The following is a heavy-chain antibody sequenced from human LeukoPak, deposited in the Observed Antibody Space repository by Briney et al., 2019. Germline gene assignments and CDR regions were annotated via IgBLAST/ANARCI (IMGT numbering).Heavy chain of an antibody. V-gene: IGHV1-69*04. D-gene: IGHD3-3*01. Sequence: SVKVSCKXSGGTFSSDTISWVRQAPGQGLEWMGRIIPILGIANYSQKFQGRVTITADKSTSTAYMELSSLRSEDTAVYYCARDGPPYYDFWSGEAPYYYYMDVWGKGTTVTVSS. J-gene: IGHJ6*03. CDR1: GGTFSSDT. CDR2: IIPILGIA. CDR3: ARDGPPYYDFWSGEAPYYYYMDV.